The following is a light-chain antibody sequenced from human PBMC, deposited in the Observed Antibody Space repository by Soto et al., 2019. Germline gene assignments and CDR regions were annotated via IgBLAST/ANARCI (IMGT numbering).Light chain of an antibody. J-gene: IGKJ2*01. CDR1: QSINSW. CDR2: RAS. Sequence: DIQMTQSPSTLSASVGARVTITCRASQSINSWLAWYQQKPGNAPKLLIYRASSLESGVPSRFSGSGSGTEFTLTISSLQPDDFATYYCQQYNRSPYTFGQGTKLEIK. CDR3: QQYNRSPYT. V-gene: IGKV1-5*03.